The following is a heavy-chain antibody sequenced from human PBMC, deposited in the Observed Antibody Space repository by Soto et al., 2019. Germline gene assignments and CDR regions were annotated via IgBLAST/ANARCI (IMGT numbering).Heavy chain of an antibody. CDR1: GFTFSSYA. CDR2: ISGSGGST. J-gene: IGHJ4*02. Sequence: GGSLRLSCAASGFTFSSYAMSWVRQAPGKGLEWVSAISGSGGSTYYADSVKGRFTISRDNSKNTLYLQMNSLRAEDTAVYYCAKASLQYYYDSSGYYYFDYWGQGTLVTVSS. D-gene: IGHD3-22*01. CDR3: AKASLQYYYDSSGYYYFDY. V-gene: IGHV3-23*01.